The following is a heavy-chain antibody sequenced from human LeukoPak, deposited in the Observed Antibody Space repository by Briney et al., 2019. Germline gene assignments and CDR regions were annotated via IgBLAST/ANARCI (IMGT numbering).Heavy chain of an antibody. D-gene: IGHD4-23*01. J-gene: IGHJ4*02. Sequence: GGSLRLSCAASGFTFSAYYMTWIRQAPGKRPELVSQISKTGNIKYTADSLKGRFSITRDNAKNSLYLQMNDLRAEDTAVYYCSRVEDFGGNRWSNDYWGQGTHVTVSS. CDR2: ISKTGNIK. CDR1: GFTFSAYY. CDR3: SRVEDFGGNRWSNDY. V-gene: IGHV3-11*04.